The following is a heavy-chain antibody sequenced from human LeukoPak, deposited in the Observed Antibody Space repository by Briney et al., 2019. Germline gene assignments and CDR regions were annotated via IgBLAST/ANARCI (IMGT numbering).Heavy chain of an antibody. CDR3: ARAVDY. Sequence: GGSLRLSCAASGVTFSDSAMTWVRQAPVKGLEWVSSISSSGSYIYYADSVKGRFTISRDNAKNSLYLQMNSLRADDTAVYHCARAVDYWGQGTLVTVSS. V-gene: IGHV3-21*01. CDR2: ISSSGSYI. CDR1: GVTFSDSA. J-gene: IGHJ4*02.